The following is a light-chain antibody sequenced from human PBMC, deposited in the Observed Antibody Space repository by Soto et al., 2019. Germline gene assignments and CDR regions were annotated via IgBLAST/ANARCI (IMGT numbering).Light chain of an antibody. J-gene: IGKJ5*01. CDR2: DAS. Sequence: EIVLTQSPATLSLSPGERATLSCRASQSVSSYLAWYQQKPSQAPRLLIYDASNRATGIPARFSGSGSGTDFTLTISSLEPEDFAVYYCQQRSNWPPITFGQGTRL. V-gene: IGKV3-11*01. CDR1: QSVSSY. CDR3: QQRSNWPPIT.